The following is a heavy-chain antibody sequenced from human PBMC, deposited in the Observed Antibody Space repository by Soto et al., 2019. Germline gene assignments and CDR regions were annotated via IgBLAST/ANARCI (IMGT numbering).Heavy chain of an antibody. CDR1: GFTFSSYA. Sequence: QVQLVESGGGVVQPGRSLRLSWAVSGFTFSSYAMHWVLQAPGKGLEWVALISYDGSNKYYADSVEGRFTISRDNSKNTLYLQMNSLRAEDTAVYYCGRDRGFMTTVTAYVVDVWGQGTTVTVSS. J-gene: IGHJ6*02. CDR2: ISYDGSNK. D-gene: IGHD4-17*01. V-gene: IGHV3-30-3*01. CDR3: GRDRGFMTTVTAYVVDV.